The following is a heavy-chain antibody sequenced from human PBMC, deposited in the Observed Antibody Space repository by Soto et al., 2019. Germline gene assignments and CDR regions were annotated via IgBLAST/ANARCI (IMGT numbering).Heavy chain of an antibody. V-gene: IGHV4-34*01. CDR2: INHSGST. D-gene: IGHD3-10*01. CDR3: ARDSYYYGSGSYPPDY. Sequence: QVQLQQWGAGLLKPSETLSLTCAVYGGSFSGYYWSWIRQPPGKGLEWIGEINHSGSTNYNPSLKSRVTISVDTSKNQFSLQLSSVSAADTAVYYCARDSYYYGSGSYPPDYWGQGTLVTVSS. CDR1: GGSFSGYY. J-gene: IGHJ4*02.